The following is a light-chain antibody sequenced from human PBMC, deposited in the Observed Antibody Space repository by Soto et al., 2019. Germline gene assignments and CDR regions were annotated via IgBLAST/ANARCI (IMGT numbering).Light chain of an antibody. CDR1: SSDIGGYNY. Sequence: QSALTQHPSVSGSPGQSVTISCTGTSSDIGGYNYVSWYQQLPGKAPKLMIYDVSKRPSGVPDRFSDSNSGNTASLTISGLQAEDEADYYCCSYAGTTHVFGTGTKLTVL. CDR3: CSYAGTTHV. CDR2: DVS. J-gene: IGLJ1*01. V-gene: IGLV2-11*01.